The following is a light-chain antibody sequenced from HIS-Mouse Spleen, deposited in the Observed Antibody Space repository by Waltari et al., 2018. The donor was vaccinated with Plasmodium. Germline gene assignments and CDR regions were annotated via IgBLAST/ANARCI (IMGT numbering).Light chain of an antibody. Sequence: QSALTQPRSVSGSPGQSVTISCTGTSSDVGGYNYVSWYQQHPGKAPKLMIYDVSKRPSGVPDRCPGSKSGNTASLTISGLQAEDEADYYCCSYAGSYTWVFGGGTKLTVL. V-gene: IGLV2-11*01. CDR3: CSYAGSYTWV. J-gene: IGLJ3*02. CDR2: DVS. CDR1: SSDVGGYNY.